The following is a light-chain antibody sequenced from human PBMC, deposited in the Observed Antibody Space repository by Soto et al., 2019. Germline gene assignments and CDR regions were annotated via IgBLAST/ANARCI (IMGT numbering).Light chain of an antibody. CDR3: SSYTSSSTLVV. V-gene: IGLV2-14*01. CDR1: SSDVGGYNY. J-gene: IGLJ2*01. CDR2: DVS. Sequence: QSALTQPASVSGSPGQSITISCTRTSSDVGGYNYVSWCQQHPGKAPKLMIYDVSNRPSGVSNRFSGSKSGNTASLTISGLQAEDEADYYCSSYTSSSTLVVFGGGTKLTVL.